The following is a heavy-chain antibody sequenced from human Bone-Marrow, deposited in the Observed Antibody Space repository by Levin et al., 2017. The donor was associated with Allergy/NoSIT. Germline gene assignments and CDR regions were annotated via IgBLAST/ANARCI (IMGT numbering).Heavy chain of an antibody. J-gene: IGHJ5*02. D-gene: IGHD4-17*01. CDR1: GYSLTEFA. CDR2: FLPEDEKT. V-gene: IGHV1-24*01. Sequence: AASVKVSCKVSGYSLTEFAMHWVRQSPGKGLEWMGGFLPEDEKTIYAQKFQGRITVSDDPSTNTAYMELSSLRSEDTAVYYCTTYSKVTTYFNWFDPWGQGTLVIVSS. CDR3: TTYSKVTTYFNWFDP.